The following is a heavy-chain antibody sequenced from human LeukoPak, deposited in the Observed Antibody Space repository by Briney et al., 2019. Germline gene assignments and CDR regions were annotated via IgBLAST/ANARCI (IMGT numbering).Heavy chain of an antibody. CDR1: GFTFSDYY. Sequence: GGSLRLSCAVSGFTFSDYYMSWIRQAPGKGLEWVSYISSSGSTILFADSVEGRFTISRENAKNSLYLQMNSLRGGTTAVYYCARERDTMVRGRYFDSWGQRTLVTVSP. J-gene: IGHJ4*02. V-gene: IGHV3-11*01. CDR3: ARERDTMVRGRYFDS. D-gene: IGHD3-10*01. CDR2: ISSSGSTI.